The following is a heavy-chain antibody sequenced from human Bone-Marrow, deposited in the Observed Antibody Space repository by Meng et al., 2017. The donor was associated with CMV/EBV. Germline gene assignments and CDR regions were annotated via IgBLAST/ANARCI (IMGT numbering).Heavy chain of an antibody. CDR1: GFSLSTRGVG. J-gene: IGHJ5*02. CDR3: VHTNHYYGLNYFHT. Sequence: QITLKESGPTLVKPXXXXTXTXTFSGFSLSTRGVGVGWIRQPPRKAPEWLALIYWDDDKRYNPSLKSRLIITKDTSKNQVVFTMINMDPVDTATYFCVHTNHYYGLNYFHTWGQGTLVTVSS. V-gene: IGHV2-5*02. CDR2: IYWDDDK. D-gene: IGHD3-10*01.